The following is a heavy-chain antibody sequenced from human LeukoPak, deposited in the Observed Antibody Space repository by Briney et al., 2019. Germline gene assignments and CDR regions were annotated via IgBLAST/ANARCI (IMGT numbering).Heavy chain of an antibody. CDR2: IYYTGST. CDR1: GGSISSYY. V-gene: IGHV4-59*01. CDR3: PRALGATVTETRHLSGWFDP. J-gene: IGHJ5*02. D-gene: IGHD4-17*01. Sequence: SETLSLTCTVAGGSISSYYWSWIRQPPGKGLEWIGYIYYTGSTNYNPSLKSRVTISVDTSKNQFSLKLSSVTAADTAVYYCPRALGATVTETRHLSGWFDPWGQGTLVTVSS.